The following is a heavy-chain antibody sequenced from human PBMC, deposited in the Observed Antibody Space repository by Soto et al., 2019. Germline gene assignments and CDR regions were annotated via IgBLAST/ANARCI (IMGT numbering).Heavy chain of an antibody. CDR2: MNPNSGNT. V-gene: IGHV1-8*01. CDR1: GYTFTSYD. J-gene: IGHJ4*02. Sequence: QVQLVQSGAEVKKPGASVKVSCKASGYTFTSYDINWVRQATGQGLEWMGWMNPNSGNTGYAQKFQGGVTRTRSSSIGTAYMELGSLRSEDTTVYYCTREHSSSWRFDYWGQGTLVTVSS. D-gene: IGHD6-13*01. CDR3: TREHSSSWRFDY.